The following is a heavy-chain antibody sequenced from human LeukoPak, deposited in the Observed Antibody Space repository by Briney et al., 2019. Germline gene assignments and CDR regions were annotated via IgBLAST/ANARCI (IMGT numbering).Heavy chain of an antibody. J-gene: IGHJ4*02. Sequence: GGSLRLSCAASGFTFSIYAMSWVRQAPGKGLEWVSAIDASRGSTYYADSVKGRFTISRDNSKNTLYLQMNSLRAEDTAVYYCAKLIAARPPFQYWGQGTLVTVSS. CDR1: GFTFSIYA. D-gene: IGHD6-6*01. CDR2: IDASRGST. CDR3: AKLIAARPPFQY. V-gene: IGHV3-23*01.